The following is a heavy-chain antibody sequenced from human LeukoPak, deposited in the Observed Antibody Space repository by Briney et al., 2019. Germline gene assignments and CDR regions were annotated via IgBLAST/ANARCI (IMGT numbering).Heavy chain of an antibody. J-gene: IGHJ3*02. CDR2: IYISGST. CDR3: ARSGFYYYDSSGLYAFDI. CDR1: GGSISSYY. V-gene: IGHV4-4*09. D-gene: IGHD3-22*01. Sequence: SETLSLTCTVSGGSISSYYWSWIRQPPGKGLEWIGYIYISGSTNYNPSLKSRVTISVDTSKNQFSLKLSSVTAADTAVYYCARSGFYYYDSSGLYAFDIWGQGTMVTVSS.